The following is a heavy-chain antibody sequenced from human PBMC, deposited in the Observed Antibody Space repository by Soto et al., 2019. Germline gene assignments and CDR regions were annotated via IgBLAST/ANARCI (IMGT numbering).Heavy chain of an antibody. CDR3: ARGRPPYCSGGSCYHPAPRGVFYYYGMDV. Sequence: SVKVSCKASGGTFSSYAISWVRQAPGQGLEWMGGIIPIFGTANYAQKFQGRVTISADESTSTAYMELSSLRSEDTAVYYCARGRPPYCSGGSCYHPAPRGVFYYYGMDVWG. V-gene: IGHV1-69*13. CDR2: IIPIFGTA. CDR1: GGTFSSYA. J-gene: IGHJ6*02. D-gene: IGHD2-15*01.